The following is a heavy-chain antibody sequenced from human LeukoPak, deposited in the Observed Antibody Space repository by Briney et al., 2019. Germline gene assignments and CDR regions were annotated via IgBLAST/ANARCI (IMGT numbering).Heavy chain of an antibody. CDR1: GFTFSSYW. J-gene: IGHJ4*02. CDR3: ARSYKADY. D-gene: IGHD2-2*02. CDR2: IKSDGSST. V-gene: IGHV3-74*01. Sequence: GGSLRLPCAASGFTFSSYWMHWVRQAPGKGLVWVSRIKSDGSSTNYADSVKGRFTISRDNAKNTLYLQMNSLRAEDTAVYYCARSYKADYWGQGTLVTVSS.